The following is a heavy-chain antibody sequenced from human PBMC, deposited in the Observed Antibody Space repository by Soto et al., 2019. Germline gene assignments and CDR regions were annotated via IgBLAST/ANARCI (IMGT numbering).Heavy chain of an antibody. Sequence: ASVKVSCKASGGTFSSYAISWVRQAPGQGLEWMGGIIPIFGTANYAQKFQGRVTITADESTSTAYMELSSLRSEDTAVYYCARGNTYYYDSSVYYQGPRCSFDLWGQGTMDTVSS. CDR3: ARGNTYYYDSSVYYQGPRCSFDL. D-gene: IGHD3-22*01. V-gene: IGHV1-69*13. CDR1: GGTFSSYA. CDR2: IIPIFGTA. J-gene: IGHJ3*01.